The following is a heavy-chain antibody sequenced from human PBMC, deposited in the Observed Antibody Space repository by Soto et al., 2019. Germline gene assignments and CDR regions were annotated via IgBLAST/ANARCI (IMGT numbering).Heavy chain of an antibody. J-gene: IGHJ5*02. D-gene: IGHD3-16*02. CDR2: ISAYNDNT. V-gene: IGHV1-18*04. Sequence: QVQLVQSGAEMKKPGAAVKVSCKASGYTFTSYGISWVRQAPGQGLEWMGWISAYNDNTNYAQKFQGTVTMTMDTSTSTAYMELRSLRSDDTAVYYCARDGPVIPPRSWFDPWGQGTLVTVSS. CDR1: GYTFTSYG. CDR3: ARDGPVIPPRSWFDP.